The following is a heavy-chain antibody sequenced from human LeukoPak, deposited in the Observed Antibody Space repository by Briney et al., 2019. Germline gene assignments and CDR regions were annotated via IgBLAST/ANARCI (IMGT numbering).Heavy chain of an antibody. J-gene: IGHJ4*02. D-gene: IGHD6-13*01. V-gene: IGHV3-48*01. CDR1: GFTFSSYS. CDR3: ARVMGMYSSSWPFDY. Sequence: GGSLRLSCAASGFTFSSYSMNWVRQAPGKGLKWVSYISSSSSTIYYADSVKGRFTISRDNAKNSLYLQMNSLRAEDTAVYYCARVMGMYSSSWPFDYWGQGTLVTASS. CDR2: ISSSSSTI.